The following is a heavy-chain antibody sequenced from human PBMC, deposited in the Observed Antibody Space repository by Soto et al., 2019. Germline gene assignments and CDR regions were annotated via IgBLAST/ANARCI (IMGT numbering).Heavy chain of an antibody. V-gene: IGHV1-3*01. CDR3: ASDGGTGGDMEFGY. J-gene: IGHJ4*02. Sequence: SVKGSCKASGYTFTSYAMHWVRQAPGQRLEWMGWINAGNGNTKYSQKFQGRVTITRDTSASTAYMELSSLRSEDTAVYYCASDGGTGGDMEFGYWGQGTLVTVSS. CDR1: GYTFTSYA. D-gene: IGHD2-15*01. CDR2: INAGNGNT.